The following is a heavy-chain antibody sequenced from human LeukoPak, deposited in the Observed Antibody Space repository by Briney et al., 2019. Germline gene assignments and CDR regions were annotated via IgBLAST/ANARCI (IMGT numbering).Heavy chain of an antibody. CDR1: GYTFTSYT. CDR2: INAGNGDT. V-gene: IGHV1-3*01. J-gene: IGHJ4*02. CDR3: ARPQYYYDSSGPTMTYFFDY. D-gene: IGHD3-22*01. Sequence: GASVNVSCKASGYTFTSYTVHWVRQAPGQRLEWMGWINAGNGDTKYSQKIQDRVTITRDTSASTAYMELSSLRSEDTAVYYCARPQYYYDSSGPTMTYFFDYWGQGTLVTVSS.